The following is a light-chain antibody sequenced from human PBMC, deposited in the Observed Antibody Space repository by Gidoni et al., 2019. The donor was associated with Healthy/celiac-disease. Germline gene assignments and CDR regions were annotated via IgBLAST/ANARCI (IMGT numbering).Light chain of an antibody. CDR2: AAS. CDR1: QSISSY. Sequence: DIQMTQYPSSLSASVGDRVTITCRASQSISSYLNWYQQKPGKAPKLLIYAASSLQSGVPSRFIGSGSGTDFTLTISSLQPEDFATYYCQQSYSTLIFTFXPXTKVDIK. V-gene: IGKV1-39*01. J-gene: IGKJ3*01. CDR3: QQSYSTLIFT.